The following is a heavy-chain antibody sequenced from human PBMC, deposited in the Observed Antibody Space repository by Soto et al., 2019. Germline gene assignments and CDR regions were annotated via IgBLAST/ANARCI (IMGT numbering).Heavy chain of an antibody. Sequence: AETLSLTCTVSGGSIYRSSYYCGWIRQPPGKGLEWIGNIYYSGRTYYKSSLKSRVTISVDTSKNQLSLNMTSVTAADTAVYFCARGVVPDVWGQGTTVTVSS. J-gene: IGHJ6*02. V-gene: IGHV4-39*01. D-gene: IGHD6-6*01. CDR3: ARGVVPDV. CDR2: IYYSGRT. CDR1: GGSIYRSSYY.